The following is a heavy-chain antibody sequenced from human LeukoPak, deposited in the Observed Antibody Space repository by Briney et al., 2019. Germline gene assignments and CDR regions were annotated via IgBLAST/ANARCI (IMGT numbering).Heavy chain of an antibody. J-gene: IGHJ4*02. Sequence: GGSLRLSCAASEFTFSSYAMSWVRQAPGKGLEWVSAISASGVSTYYADSVKGRLTISRDNSKNTLYLQMNSLRAEDTAVYYCAKGSYYDSSGSFYFDYWGQGTLVTVSS. CDR1: EFTFSSYA. CDR2: ISASGVST. V-gene: IGHV3-23*01. CDR3: AKGSYYDSSGSFYFDY. D-gene: IGHD3-22*01.